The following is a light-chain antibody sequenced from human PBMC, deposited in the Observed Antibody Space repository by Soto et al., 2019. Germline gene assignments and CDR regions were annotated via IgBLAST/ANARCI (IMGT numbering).Light chain of an antibody. J-gene: IGKJ2*01. Sequence: EIVLTQSPGTLSLSPGERATLSCRASQSVSSSYLAWYQQKPGQAPRLLIYGASSRATGIPDRFSGSGSGTDLTLTIRRLEHEDFAVYYCQQYGSSPPYTFGQGTNLEIK. CDR3: QQYGSSPPYT. V-gene: IGKV3-20*01. CDR2: GAS. CDR1: QSVSSSY.